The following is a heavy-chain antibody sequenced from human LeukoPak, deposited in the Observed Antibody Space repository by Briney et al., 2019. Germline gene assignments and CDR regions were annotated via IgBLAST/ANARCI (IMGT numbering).Heavy chain of an antibody. CDR2: IGTSSSFI. V-gene: IGHV3-48*01. D-gene: IGHD4-17*01. CDR1: GFTFSSYS. J-gene: IGHJ4*02. Sequence: EGSLRLSCAASGFTFSSYSMNWVRQAPGKGLEWISYIGTSSSFIYYADSVKGRFTISRDSAKNSLYLQMNSLRAEDTAVYYCARQKWAASDYVGSGLPFDYWGQGTLVTVSS. CDR3: ARQKWAASDYVGSGLPFDY.